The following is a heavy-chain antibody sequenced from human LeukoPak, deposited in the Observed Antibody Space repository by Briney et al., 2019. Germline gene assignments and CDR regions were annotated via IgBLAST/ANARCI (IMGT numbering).Heavy chain of an antibody. D-gene: IGHD3-22*01. J-gene: IGHJ3*02. CDR3: ARDHYYDSSGYHNDAFDI. CDR1: GGSISSYY. CDR2: IYYSGST. V-gene: IGHV4-59*01. Sequence: PSETLSLTCTVSGGSISSYYWSWMRQPPGKGLEWIGYIYYSGSTNYNPSLKSRVTISVDTSKNQFSLKLSSVTAADTAVHYCARDHYYDSSGYHNDAFDIWGQGTMVTVSS.